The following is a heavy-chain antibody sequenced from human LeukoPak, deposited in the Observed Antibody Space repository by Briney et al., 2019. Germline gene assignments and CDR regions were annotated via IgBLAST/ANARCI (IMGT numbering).Heavy chain of an antibody. D-gene: IGHD4-17*01. Sequence: SETLSLTCAVSGGSISSGGYSWSWIRQPPGKGLEWIGYIYHSGSTHYNPSLKSRVTISVDRSKNQFSLKLSSVTAADTAVYYCARDFYGTVTTGGAYWYFDLWGRGTLVTVSS. J-gene: IGHJ2*01. CDR3: ARDFYGTVTTGGAYWYFDL. V-gene: IGHV4-30-2*01. CDR2: IYHSGST. CDR1: GGSISSGGYS.